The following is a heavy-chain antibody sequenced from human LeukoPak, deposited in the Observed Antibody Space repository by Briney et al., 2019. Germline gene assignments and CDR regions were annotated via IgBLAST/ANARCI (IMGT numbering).Heavy chain of an antibody. J-gene: IGHJ3*02. CDR2: INSDGSST. Sequence: PGGSLRLSCAASGFTFSRYWMHWVRQAPGKGLVWVSRINSDGSSTTYADSVKGRLTISRDNAMNTLYLQMNSLRAEDTDVYYCARVPHIVVVPAAIVCAFDIWGQGTMVTVSS. V-gene: IGHV3-74*01. CDR1: GFTFSRYW. CDR3: ARVPHIVVVPAAIVCAFDI. D-gene: IGHD2-2*01.